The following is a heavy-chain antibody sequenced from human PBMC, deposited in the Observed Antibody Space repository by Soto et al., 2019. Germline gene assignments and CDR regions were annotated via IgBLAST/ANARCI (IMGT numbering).Heavy chain of an antibody. V-gene: IGHV4-39*02. CDR2: IYYSGST. Sequence: SETLSLTCTVSGGSISSSSYYWGWIRQPPGKWLEWIGSIYYSGSTYYNPSLKSRVTISVDTSKNQFSLKLSSVTAADTAVYYCARDGSGSYYALDYYGMDVWGQGTTVTVYS. CDR3: ARDGSGSYYALDYYGMDV. D-gene: IGHD1-26*01. CDR1: GGSISSSSYY. J-gene: IGHJ6*02.